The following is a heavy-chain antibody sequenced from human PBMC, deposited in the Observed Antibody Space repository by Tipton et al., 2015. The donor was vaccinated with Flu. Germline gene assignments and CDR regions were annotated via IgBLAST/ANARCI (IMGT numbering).Heavy chain of an antibody. Sequence: SLRLSCAASGFTFTSYSMNWVRQAPGKGLEWVPSISSSSDYIYYADSVEGRFTISRDNAKLSLHLQMNSLRAEDTAVYYCARDRYGDYAIDYWGQGTLVTVSS. CDR2: ISSSSDYI. CDR3: ARDRYGDYAIDY. CDR1: GFTFTSYS. D-gene: IGHD4-17*01. V-gene: IGHV3-21*01. J-gene: IGHJ4*02.